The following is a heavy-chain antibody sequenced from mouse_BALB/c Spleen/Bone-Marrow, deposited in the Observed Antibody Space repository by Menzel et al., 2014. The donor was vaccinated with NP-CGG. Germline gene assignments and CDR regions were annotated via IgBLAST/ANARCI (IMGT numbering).Heavy chain of an antibody. J-gene: IGHJ4*01. V-gene: IGHV1-4*02. D-gene: IGHD2-3*01. CDR2: INPSSGYT. Sequence: QVQLQQSAAELARPGASVKMSCKASGYTFTSYTMHWVKQRPGQGLEWIGYINPSSGYTEYNQKFKDKTTLTADKSSSXAYMQLSSLTSEDSAVYYCARDDGYLYAMDYWGQGTSVTVSS. CDR1: GYTFTSYT. CDR3: ARDDGYLYAMDY.